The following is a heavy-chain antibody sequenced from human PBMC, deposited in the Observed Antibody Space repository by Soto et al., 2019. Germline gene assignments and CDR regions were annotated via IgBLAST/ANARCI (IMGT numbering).Heavy chain of an antibody. V-gene: IGHV1-46*01. CDR2: INPSGGST. Sequence: ASVKVSCKASGYTFTSYYMHWVRHAPGQGLEWMGIINPSGGSTSYAQKFQGRVTMTRDTSTSTVYMELSSLRSEDTAVYYCARDGAYYYDSSGYYPLGYYGMDVWGQGTTVTVSS. J-gene: IGHJ6*02. D-gene: IGHD3-22*01. CDR1: GYTFTSYY. CDR3: ARDGAYYYDSSGYYPLGYYGMDV.